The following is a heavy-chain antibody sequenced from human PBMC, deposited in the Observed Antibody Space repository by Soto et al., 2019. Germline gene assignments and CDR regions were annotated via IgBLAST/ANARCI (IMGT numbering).Heavy chain of an antibody. CDR3: ARAPRTVTDYGMEV. V-gene: IGHV5-10-1*01. D-gene: IGHD4-17*01. Sequence: GESLKISCKRSGYSFTSYWISWVRQMPGKGLEWMGRIDPSDSYTNYSPSFQGHVTISADKSISTAYLQWSSLKASDTAMYYCARAPRTVTDYGMEVWGQGTTVSVSS. CDR2: IDPSDSYT. CDR1: GYSFTSYW. J-gene: IGHJ6*02.